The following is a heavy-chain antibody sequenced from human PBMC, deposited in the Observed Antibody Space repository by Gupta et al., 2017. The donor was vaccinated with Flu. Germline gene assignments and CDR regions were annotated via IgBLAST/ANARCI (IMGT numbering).Heavy chain of an antibody. CDR3: AKDSKYSSGWNNFDY. J-gene: IGHJ4*02. Sequence: EVQLVESGGGLVQPGRSLRLSCAASGFTFDDYAMPWARQAPGKGLEWVSGISWNSGSIGYADSVKGRFTISRDNAKNSLYLQMNSLRAEDTALYYCAKDSKYSSGWNNFDYWGQGTLVTVSS. CDR1: GFTFDDYA. D-gene: IGHD6-19*01. V-gene: IGHV3-9*01. CDR2: ISWNSGSI.